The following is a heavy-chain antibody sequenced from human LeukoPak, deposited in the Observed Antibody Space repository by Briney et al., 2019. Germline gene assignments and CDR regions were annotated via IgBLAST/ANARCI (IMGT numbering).Heavy chain of an antibody. J-gene: IGHJ5*02. CDR2: IYYSGST. V-gene: IGHV4-59*01. Sequence: SETLSLTCTVSGGSISSYYWSWIRQPPGKGLEWIGYIYYSGSTNYNPSLKSRVTISVDTSKNQFSLKLSSVTAADTAVYYCARGVLTWFDPWGQGTLVTVSS. CDR3: ARGVLTWFDP. D-gene: IGHD3-9*01. CDR1: GGSISSYY.